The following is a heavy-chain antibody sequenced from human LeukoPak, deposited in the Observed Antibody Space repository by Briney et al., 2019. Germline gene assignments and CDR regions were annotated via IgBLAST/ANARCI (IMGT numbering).Heavy chain of an antibody. D-gene: IGHD6-19*01. CDR3: ARDRGVAGSNFDY. Sequence: GGSLRLSCAASGFTFSSYGMHWVRQAPGEGLEWVAVIWYDGSNKYYADSVKGRFTISRDNSKNTLYLQMNSLRAEDTAVYYCARDRGVAGSNFDYWGQGTLVTVSS. CDR1: GFTFSSYG. V-gene: IGHV3-33*01. CDR2: IWYDGSNK. J-gene: IGHJ4*02.